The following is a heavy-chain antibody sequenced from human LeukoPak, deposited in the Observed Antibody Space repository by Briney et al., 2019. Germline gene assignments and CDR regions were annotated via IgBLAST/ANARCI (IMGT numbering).Heavy chain of an antibody. CDR1: GFTFSSYG. Sequence: PGGTLRLSCAASGFTFSSYGMSWVRQAPGKGLGWVSAISGSGGSTYYADSVKGRFTISRDNSKNTLYLQMNSLRAEDTAVYYCAKRKGGLRDPDYWGQGTLVTVSS. CDR3: AKRKGGLRDPDY. D-gene: IGHD3-16*01. V-gene: IGHV3-23*01. J-gene: IGHJ4*02. CDR2: ISGSGGST.